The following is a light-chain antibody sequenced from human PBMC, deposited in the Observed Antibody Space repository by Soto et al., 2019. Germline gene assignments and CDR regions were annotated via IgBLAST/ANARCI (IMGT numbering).Light chain of an antibody. CDR2: KAS. V-gene: IGKV1-5*03. CDR1: QTISSW. J-gene: IGKJ1*01. CDR3: QHYNSYSEA. Sequence: DIQMTQSPSTLSGSVGDRVTITCRASQTISSWLAWYQQKPGKAPKLLIYKASTLKSGVPSRFRGSGSGTEFTLTISSLQPDDFATYYCQHYNSYSEAFGQGTKVALK.